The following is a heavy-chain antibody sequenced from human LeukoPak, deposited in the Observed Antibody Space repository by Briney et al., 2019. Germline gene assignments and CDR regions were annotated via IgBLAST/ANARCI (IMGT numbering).Heavy chain of an antibody. Sequence: GGSLRLSCAASGFTFSNAWMSWVRQAPGKGLEWVGRIKSKTDGGTTDYAAPVRGRFTISRDDSKNTLYLQMNSLKTEDTAVYYCTTVSSRFLEWFCWGQGTLVTVSS. D-gene: IGHD3-3*01. V-gene: IGHV3-15*01. CDR2: IKSKTDGGTT. CDR1: GFTFSNAW. CDR3: TTVSSRFLEWFC. J-gene: IGHJ4*02.